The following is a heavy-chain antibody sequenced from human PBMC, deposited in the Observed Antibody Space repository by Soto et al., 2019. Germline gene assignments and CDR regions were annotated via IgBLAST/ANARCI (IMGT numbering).Heavy chain of an antibody. J-gene: IGHJ5*02. V-gene: IGHV4-59*01. CDR1: GGSISSYY. CDR3: ARSSRFYYGPGGWFDP. Sequence: SETLSLTCTVSGGSISSYYWSWIRQPPGKGLEWIGYIYYSGSTNYNPSLKSRVTISVDTSKNQFSLKLSSVTAADTAVYYCARSSRFYYGPGGWFDPWGQGTLVTVSS. D-gene: IGHD3-10*01. CDR2: IYYSGST.